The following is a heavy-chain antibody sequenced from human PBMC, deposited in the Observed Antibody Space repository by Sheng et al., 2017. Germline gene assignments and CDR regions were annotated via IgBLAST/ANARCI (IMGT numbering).Heavy chain of an antibody. CDR2: IIPIFGTT. CDR1: GGTFSSYA. D-gene: IGHD1-1*01. Sequence: QVQLVQSGAEVKKPASSVKVSCKASGGTFSSYAISWVRQAPGQGLEWMGGIIPIFGTTKYAQKFQGRVTINADESTSTAFMELSSLRSEDTAFYFCARVPSYVLDTWNDRWYFDLWGRGTLVTVSS. J-gene: IGHJ2*01. CDR3: ARVPSYVLDTWNDRWYFDL. V-gene: IGHV1-69*13.